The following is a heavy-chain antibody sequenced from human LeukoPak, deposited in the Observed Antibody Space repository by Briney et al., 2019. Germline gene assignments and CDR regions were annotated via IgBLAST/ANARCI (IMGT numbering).Heavy chain of an antibody. CDR3: ARGWSKDVRLRPGRYYMDV. J-gene: IGHJ6*03. D-gene: IGHD4-17*01. Sequence: SETLSLTCAVYGGSFSSYYWSWIRQPPGKGLEWIGEINHSGSTNYNPSLKSRVTISVDTSKNQFSLKLSSVTAADTAVYYCARGWSKDVRLRPGRYYMDVWGKGTTVTVSS. V-gene: IGHV4-34*01. CDR1: GGSFSSYY. CDR2: INHSGST.